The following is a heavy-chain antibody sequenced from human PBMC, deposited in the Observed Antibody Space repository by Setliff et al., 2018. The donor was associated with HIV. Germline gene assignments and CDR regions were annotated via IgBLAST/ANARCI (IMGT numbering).Heavy chain of an antibody. Sequence: SETLSLTCTVSGDSISSGTYCWNWIRQYPGEGLEWIGYICNSGVTNYNPSLKSVVTVSADTSKNQFSLTLRSVTAADTAVYYCARAPHVSGNFGWFDPWGQGTLVTV. D-gene: IGHD3-10*01. J-gene: IGHJ5*02. CDR2: ICNSGVT. CDR1: GDSISSGTYC. CDR3: ARAPHVSGNFGWFDP. V-gene: IGHV4-31*01.